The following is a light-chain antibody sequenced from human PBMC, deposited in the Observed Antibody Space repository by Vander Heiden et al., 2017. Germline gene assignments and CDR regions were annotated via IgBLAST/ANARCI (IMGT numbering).Light chain of an antibody. V-gene: IGKV1-39*01. CDR1: QSISYY. CDR2: AAS. J-gene: IGKJ3*01. CDR3: QQTDTMTYT. Sequence: DIQMTQSPSSLSASLGDRVTITCRASQSISYYLNWYQKKPGKAPKLLIYAASNVQSGVPSRFSGSASGTDFTLTISRLHPEDFATYYCQQTDTMTYTFGHGTEVDMK.